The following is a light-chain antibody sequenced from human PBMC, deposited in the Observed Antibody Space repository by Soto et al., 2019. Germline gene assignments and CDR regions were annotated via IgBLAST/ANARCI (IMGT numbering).Light chain of an antibody. Sequence: EIVLTHSPGTLSLSPGEIAALSCRSIQSVSNNYLAWYQQKPGQAPRLLIYGASNRATGIPDRFSGSGSGTDLTLTISRLEPEDFAVYYCQQYGSSGTFGQGTKVDIK. CDR2: GAS. CDR1: QSVSNNY. J-gene: IGKJ1*01. V-gene: IGKV3-20*01. CDR3: QQYGSSGT.